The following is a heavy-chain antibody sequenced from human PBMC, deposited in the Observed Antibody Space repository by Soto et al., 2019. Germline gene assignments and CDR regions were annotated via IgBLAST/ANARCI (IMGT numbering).Heavy chain of an antibody. CDR3: ARASTGPDAFDI. V-gene: IGHV4-31*03. J-gene: IGHJ3*02. CDR2: IYYSGST. D-gene: IGHD3-10*01. Sequence: QVQLQESGPGLVKPSQTLSLTCTVSGGSISSGGYYWSWIRQHPGKGLEWIGYIYYSGSTYSNPSLQSGVTIPVDTYKNQFSLKLSSVTAADTAVYDCARASTGPDAFDIWGQGTMVTVSS. CDR1: GGSISSGGYY.